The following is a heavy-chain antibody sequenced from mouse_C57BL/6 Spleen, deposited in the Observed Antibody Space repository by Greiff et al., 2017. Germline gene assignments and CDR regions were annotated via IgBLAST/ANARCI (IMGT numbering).Heavy chain of an antibody. J-gene: IGHJ4*01. V-gene: IGHV1-39*01. CDR2: ITPNYGTT. CDR1: GYSFTDYN. D-gene: IGHD2-4*01. CDR3: AREYHDYEPYYYAKDY. Sequence: EVKLQQSGPELVKPGASVKISCKASGYSFTDYNMNWVTQSNGKSLEWIGVITPNYGTTSYNQKFKGKATLTVDKSSSTAYMQLNSLTSEDAAGYYWAREYHDYEPYYYAKDYWGQGTSVTFSS.